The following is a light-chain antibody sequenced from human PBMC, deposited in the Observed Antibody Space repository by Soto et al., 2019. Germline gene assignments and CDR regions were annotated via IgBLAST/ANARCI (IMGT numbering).Light chain of an antibody. Sequence: QSVLTQPASVSGSPGQSITISCTGTSSDVGTYDLVSWFQQHPGKAPKVMIYEVNKRPSGVSNRFSGSKSGHTASLTISGLQAEDEADYYCCSYAGSTSFVVFGGGTKVTVL. CDR1: SSDVGTYDL. V-gene: IGLV2-23*02. J-gene: IGLJ2*01. CDR3: CSYAGSTSFVV. CDR2: EVN.